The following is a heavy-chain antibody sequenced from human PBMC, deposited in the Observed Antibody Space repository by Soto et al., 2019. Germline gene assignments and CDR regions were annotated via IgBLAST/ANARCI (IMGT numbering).Heavy chain of an antibody. CDR3: ARVAVAGTGDY. CDR1: GFTFSSYE. Sequence: EVQLVESGGGLVQPGGSLRLSCAASGFTFSSYEMNWVRQAPGKGLEWVSYISSSGSTIYYADSVKGRFTISRDNAKNSLYLQMNSLRAEDTDVYYCARVAVAGTGDYWGQGTLVTVSS. CDR2: ISSSGSTI. D-gene: IGHD6-19*01. J-gene: IGHJ4*02. V-gene: IGHV3-48*03.